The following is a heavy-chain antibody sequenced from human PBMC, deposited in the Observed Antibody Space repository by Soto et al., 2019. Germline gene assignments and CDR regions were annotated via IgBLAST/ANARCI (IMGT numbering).Heavy chain of an antibody. CDR2: INHSGRT. CDR1: TGSFSDYY. J-gene: IGHJ4*02. Sequence: SETLSLTCAVYTGSFSDYYWRSIRQPRGKELEWIGEINHSGRTNYNSSLKSRVTISVDTSKNEFSLKLSSVAAADTAVYYCARTYSSSWSAFDYWGQGTLVTVSS. V-gene: IGHV4-34*01. D-gene: IGHD6-13*01. CDR3: ARTYSSSWSAFDY.